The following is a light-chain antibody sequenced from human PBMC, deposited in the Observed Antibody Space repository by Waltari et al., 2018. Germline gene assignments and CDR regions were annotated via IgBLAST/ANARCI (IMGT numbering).Light chain of an antibody. J-gene: IGLJ3*02. Sequence: QSALTPPRSVSGSPGQSVTISCSGTSSDVGGYNYVSWYQQYPGKAPKLMIYEVTKRPSGVPGRFSGSKSGNTASLTISGLQAEDEADYYCCSYAGSYSWVFGGGTKLTVL. CDR3: CSYAGSYSWV. CDR2: EVT. V-gene: IGLV2-11*01. CDR1: SSDVGGYNY.